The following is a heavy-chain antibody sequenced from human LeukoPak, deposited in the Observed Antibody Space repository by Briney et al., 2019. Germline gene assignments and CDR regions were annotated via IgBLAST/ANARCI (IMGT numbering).Heavy chain of an antibody. CDR1: GGSISSSSYY. D-gene: IGHD3-10*01. V-gene: IGHV4-39*01. Sequence: PSETLSLTCTVSGGSISSSSYYWGWIRQPPGKGLEWIGSICYSGSTYYNPSLTSRVTISIDTSKNQFSLKLSSVTAADTAVYYCARHPSRLATSAFYWGQGTLVAVSS. CDR3: ARHPSRLATSAFY. CDR2: ICYSGST. J-gene: IGHJ4*02.